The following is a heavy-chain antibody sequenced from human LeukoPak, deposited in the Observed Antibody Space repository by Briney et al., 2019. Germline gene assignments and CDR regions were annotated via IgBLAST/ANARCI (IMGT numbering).Heavy chain of an antibody. J-gene: IGHJ5*02. CDR2: IYYSGST. V-gene: IGHV4-59*12. Sequence: PSETLSLTCTVSGGSISSYYWSWIRQPPGKGLEWIGYIYYSGSTNYNPSLKSRVTISVDTSKNQFSLKLSSVTAADTAVYYCARDQLAAGWFDPWGQGTLVTVSS. CDR1: GGSISSYY. CDR3: ARDQLAAGWFDP. D-gene: IGHD1-1*01.